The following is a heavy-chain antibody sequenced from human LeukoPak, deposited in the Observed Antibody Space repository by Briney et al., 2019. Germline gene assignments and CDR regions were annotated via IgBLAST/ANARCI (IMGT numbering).Heavy chain of an antibody. CDR3: ETDVGYSYGSFDY. V-gene: IGHV4-4*07. CDR2: IYSSGST. CDR1: GGSISSYF. D-gene: IGHD5-18*01. Sequence: PSETLSLTCTVSGGSISSYFWTWIRQPAGKGLEWIGRIYSSGSTNYNPSLKSRVTMSVDTSKNQFSLKLSSVTAADTALYYCETDVGYSYGSFDYWGQGTLVTVSS. J-gene: IGHJ4*02.